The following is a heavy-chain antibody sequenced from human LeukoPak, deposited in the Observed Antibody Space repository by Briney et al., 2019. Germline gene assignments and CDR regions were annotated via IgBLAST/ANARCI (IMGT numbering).Heavy chain of an antibody. D-gene: IGHD5-12*01. J-gene: IGHJ4*02. V-gene: IGHV3-74*01. Sequence: GGSLRLSCSASGFTFSNFWMHWVRQAPRKGLVWVSRIDSDGSSTSYADSVKGRFTISRNNAENTLYLQMNSLRAEDTAVYYCAKPLGAGIVATLFDYWGQGTLVTVSS. CDR1: GFTFSNFW. CDR2: IDSDGSST. CDR3: AKPLGAGIVATLFDY.